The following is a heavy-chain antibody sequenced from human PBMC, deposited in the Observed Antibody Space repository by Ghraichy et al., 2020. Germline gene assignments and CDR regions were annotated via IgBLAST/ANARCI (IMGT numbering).Heavy chain of an antibody. CDR3: ARALPPLYLRKSGDWYNWFDP. V-gene: IGHV1-46*01. CDR1: GYTFTSYY. J-gene: IGHJ5*02. Sequence: ASVKVSCKASGYTFTSYYMHWVRQAPGQGLEWMGIINPSGGSTSYAQKFQGRVTMTRDTSTSTVYMELSSLRSEDTAVYYCARALPPLYLRKSGDWYNWFDPWGQGTLVTVSS. CDR2: INPSGGST. D-gene: IGHD2-21*01.